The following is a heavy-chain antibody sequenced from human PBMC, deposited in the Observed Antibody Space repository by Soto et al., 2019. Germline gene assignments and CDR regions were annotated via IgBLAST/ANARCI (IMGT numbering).Heavy chain of an antibody. Sequence: GWSLRLSCAASGFTFSSYGMHWVRQAPGKGLEWVAVISYDGSNKYYADSVKGRFTISRDNSKNTLYLQMNSLRAEDTAVYYCAKDETYYYDSSGYDPSYYFHSWGQGILVTV. CDR2: ISYDGSNK. D-gene: IGHD3-22*01. V-gene: IGHV3-30*18. CDR3: AKDETYYYDSSGYDPSYYFHS. J-gene: IGHJ4*02. CDR1: GFTFSSYG.